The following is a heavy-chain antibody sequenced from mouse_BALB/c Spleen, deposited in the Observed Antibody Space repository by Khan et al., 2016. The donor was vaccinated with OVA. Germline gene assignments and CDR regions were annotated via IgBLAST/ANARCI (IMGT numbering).Heavy chain of an antibody. CDR2: INPHIGET. D-gene: IGHD1-1*01. CDR1: GYSFTGYF. Sequence: VQLKESGPELVKPGASVKISCKASGYSFTGYFMNWVMQSPGKSLEWIGRINPHIGETLYNQKFKGKATLTVDESSSTAHMELRSLASEDSAVYYCARKNGSDFDYWGQGTTLTVSS. V-gene: IGHV1-20*02. CDR3: ARKNGSDFDY. J-gene: IGHJ2*01.